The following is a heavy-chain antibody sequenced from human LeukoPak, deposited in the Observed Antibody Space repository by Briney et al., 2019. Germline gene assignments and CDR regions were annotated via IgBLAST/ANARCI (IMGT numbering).Heavy chain of an antibody. V-gene: IGHV4-59*01. CDR3: ARETRNQLWLHYYYYMDV. CDR1: GGSISSYY. CDR2: IYYSGST. Sequence: PSETLSLTCTVSGGSISSYYWSWIRQPPGKGLEWIGYIYYSGSTNYNPSLKSRVTISVDTSKNQFSLKLSSVTAADTAVYCCARETRNQLWLHYYYYMDVWGKGTTVTLSS. J-gene: IGHJ6*03. D-gene: IGHD5-18*01.